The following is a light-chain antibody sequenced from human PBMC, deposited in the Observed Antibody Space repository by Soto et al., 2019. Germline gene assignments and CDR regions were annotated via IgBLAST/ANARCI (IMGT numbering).Light chain of an antibody. Sequence: SYELTQAPSVSVAPGQTASITCEGNNIASKSVHWYQQKPGQAPVLVVYDDTDRPSGIPERFSGSNSGNTATLTISRVEAGDEADYYCQVWDSSSDHRAFGGGTKLTVL. CDR1: NIASKS. V-gene: IGLV3-21*02. CDR3: QVWDSSSDHRA. CDR2: DDT. J-gene: IGLJ3*02.